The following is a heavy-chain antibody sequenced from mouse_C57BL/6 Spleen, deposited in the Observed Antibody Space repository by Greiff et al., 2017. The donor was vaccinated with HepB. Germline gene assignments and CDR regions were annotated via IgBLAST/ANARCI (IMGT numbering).Heavy chain of an antibody. J-gene: IGHJ4*01. V-gene: IGHV1-9*01. CDR1: GYTFTGYW. CDR3: ARRGIYYYGSSYVSYAMDY. Sequence: QVQLKQSGAELMKPGASVKLSCKATGYTFTGYWIEWVKQRPGHGLEWIGEILPGSGSTNYNEKFKGKATFTADTSSNTAYMQLSSLTTEDSAIYYCARRGIYYYGSSYVSYAMDYWGQGTSVTVSS. D-gene: IGHD1-1*01. CDR2: ILPGSGST.